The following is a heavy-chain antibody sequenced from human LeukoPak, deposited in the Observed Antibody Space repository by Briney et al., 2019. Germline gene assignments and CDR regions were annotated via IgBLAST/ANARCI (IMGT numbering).Heavy chain of an antibody. Sequence: GESLKISCQGSGYPFAGNWIAWVRQMPGKGLEWMGVVYPGDSETRYSPSFQGQVTISADKSVNTAYLQWNSLQPSDTAMYYCARRSDESLTGFDFWGQGTLVTVSS. J-gene: IGHJ1*01. D-gene: IGHD3-9*01. CDR3: ARRSDESLTGFDF. V-gene: IGHV5-51*01. CDR1: GYPFAGNW. CDR2: VYPGDSET.